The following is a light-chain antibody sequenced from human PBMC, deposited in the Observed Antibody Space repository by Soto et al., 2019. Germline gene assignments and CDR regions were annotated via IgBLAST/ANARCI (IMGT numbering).Light chain of an antibody. CDR1: QSVSSN. V-gene: IGKV3-15*01. J-gene: IGKJ5*01. CDR3: QQRNTWPPIT. CDR2: GAS. Sequence: EIVLTQSPATLSVSPGERATISCRASQSVSSNLAWYQQKPGQAPRLLIYGASTRATGIPGRFSGSGSGTEFTLTISSLQSEDFAVYYCQQRNTWPPITFGQGTRLEI.